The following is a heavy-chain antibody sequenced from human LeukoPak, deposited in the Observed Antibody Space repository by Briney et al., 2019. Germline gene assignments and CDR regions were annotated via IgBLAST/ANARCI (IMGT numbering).Heavy chain of an antibody. Sequence: GRSLRLSCAASGFTFADYAMHWVRQTPGKGLEWVSGISWNSGNIDYADSVKGRFTISRDNSKNTLYLQMNSLRAEDTAVYYCAKAGVGFDYWGQGTLVTVSS. V-gene: IGHV3-9*01. CDR3: AKAGVGFDY. CDR1: GFTFADYA. J-gene: IGHJ4*02. D-gene: IGHD3-10*01. CDR2: ISWNSGNI.